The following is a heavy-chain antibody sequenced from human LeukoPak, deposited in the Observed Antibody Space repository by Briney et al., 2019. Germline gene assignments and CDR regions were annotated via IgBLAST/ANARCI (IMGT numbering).Heavy chain of an antibody. J-gene: IGHJ4*02. CDR3: TRDLGAYAQ. CDR2: IRSKPDGGTA. D-gene: IGHD1-26*01. V-gene: IGHV3-15*01. CDR1: GFTFSNTW. Sequence: PWGSLRLSCAASGFTFSNTWMSWVRQAPGKGLEWVGRIRSKPDGGTADYAAPVKGRFSLSRDDSKNTLYLQMNSLKSEDTAVYYCTRDLGAYAQWGQGTLVTVSS.